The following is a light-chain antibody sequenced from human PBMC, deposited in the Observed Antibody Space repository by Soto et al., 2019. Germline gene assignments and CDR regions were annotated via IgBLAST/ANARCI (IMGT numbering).Light chain of an antibody. CDR3: QQYNNWPRAT. J-gene: IGKJ4*01. CDR2: GAS. CDR1: QSVSSSY. Sequence: EIGLTQSRGTLSLSPGERATLSCRASQSVSSSYLAWYQQKPGQAPRLLIYGASTRATGIPARFSGSGSGTEFNLTISSLQSEDFGVYYCQQYNNWPRATFGGGTKVDIK. V-gene: IGKV3-15*01.